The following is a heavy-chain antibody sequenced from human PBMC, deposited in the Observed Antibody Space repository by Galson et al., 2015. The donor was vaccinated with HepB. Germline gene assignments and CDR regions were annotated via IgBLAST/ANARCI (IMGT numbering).Heavy chain of an antibody. CDR3: ARVGTRTSYYYYYMDV. CDR2: IWYDGSNK. D-gene: IGHD1-7*01. CDR1: GFTFSSYG. Sequence: SLRLSCAASGFTFSSYGMHWVRQAPGKGLEWVAVIWYDGSNKYYADSVKGRFTISRDNSKNTLYLQMNSLRAEDTAVYYCARVGTRTSYYYYYMDVWGKGTTVTVSS. V-gene: IGHV3-33*01. J-gene: IGHJ6*03.